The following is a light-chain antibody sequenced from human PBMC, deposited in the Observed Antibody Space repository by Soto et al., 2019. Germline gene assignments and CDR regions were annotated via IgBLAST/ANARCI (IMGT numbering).Light chain of an antibody. CDR1: SIDVGGYNF. CDR3: SSYSSSTHLV. CDR2: VVT. Sequence: QSALTQPASVSGSPGQSITISCTGTSIDVGGYNFVSWYQQHPGEAPKLMIYVVTNRPSGVSNRFSGSKSGDTASLTISGLQAEDEADYYCSSYSSSTHLVFGGGTKLTVL. V-gene: IGLV2-14*01. J-gene: IGLJ2*01.